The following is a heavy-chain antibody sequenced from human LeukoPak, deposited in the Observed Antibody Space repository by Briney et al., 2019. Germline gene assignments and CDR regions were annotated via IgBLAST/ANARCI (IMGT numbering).Heavy chain of an antibody. Sequence: ESGPTLVNPAQTLTLTCTFSGFSLSTSGMCVSWIRQPPGKALEWLARIDWDDDKYYSTSLKTRLTISKDTSKNQVVLTMANMDPVDTATYYCARILGHGGNSEYFDYWGQGTLVTVSS. CDR3: ARILGHGGNSEYFDY. D-gene: IGHD4-23*01. CDR2: IDWDDDK. V-gene: IGHV2-70*11. CDR1: GFSLSTSGMC. J-gene: IGHJ4*02.